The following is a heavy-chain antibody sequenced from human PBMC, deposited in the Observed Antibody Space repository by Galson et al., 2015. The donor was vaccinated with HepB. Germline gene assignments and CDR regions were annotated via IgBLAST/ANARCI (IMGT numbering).Heavy chain of an antibody. CDR3: ARGSGLGHYFDY. J-gene: IGHJ4*02. V-gene: IGHV3-48*02. CDR1: GFTFSGYG. CDR2: ISLSSSTI. Sequence: SLRLSCAASGFTFSGYGMNRVRQAPGKRLEWVSYISLSSSTIYYADSVKGRFTISRDNAKNSLYLQMNSLRDEDTAVYYCARGSGLGHYFDYWGQGTLVTVSS.